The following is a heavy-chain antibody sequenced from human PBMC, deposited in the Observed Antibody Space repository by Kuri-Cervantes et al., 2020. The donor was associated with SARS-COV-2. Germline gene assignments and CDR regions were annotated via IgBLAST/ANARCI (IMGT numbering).Heavy chain of an antibody. CDR3: ARDIPSFNWNYHPPYHYYYMDV. Sequence: SETLSLICTVSGGSISRYYWSWIRQPAGKGLEWIGRNYTSGSTNYNPSLRSRVTMSVDTSKNQFSLELSSVTAADTAVYYCARDIPSFNWNYHPPYHYYYMDVWGKGTTVTVSS. J-gene: IGHJ6*03. V-gene: IGHV4-4*07. CDR2: NYTSGST. D-gene: IGHD1-7*01. CDR1: GGSISRYY.